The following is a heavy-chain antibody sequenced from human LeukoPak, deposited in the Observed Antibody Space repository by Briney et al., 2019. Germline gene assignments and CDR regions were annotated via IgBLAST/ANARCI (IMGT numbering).Heavy chain of an antibody. CDR3: ARDGRDYGDPHPFDY. J-gene: IGHJ4*02. Sequence: GGSLRLSCAASGFTFSDYYMSWIRQAPGKGLEWVSYISSSGSTIYYADSVKGRFTISGDNAKNSLYLQMNSLRAEDTAVYYCARDGRDYGDPHPFDYWGQGTLVTVSS. D-gene: IGHD4-17*01. V-gene: IGHV3-11*01. CDR2: ISSSGSTI. CDR1: GFTFSDYY.